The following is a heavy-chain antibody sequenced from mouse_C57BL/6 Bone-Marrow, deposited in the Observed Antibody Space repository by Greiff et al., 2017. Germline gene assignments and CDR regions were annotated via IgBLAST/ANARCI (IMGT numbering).Heavy chain of an antibody. CDR2: IYPGSGST. Sequence: QVQLQQPGAELVKPGASVKMSCKASGYTFTSYWLTWVKQRPGQGLEWIGDIYPGSGSTNYNEKFKSKATLTVDTSSSTAYMQLSSLTSEDSAVYYCARDGYDVGWYFDYWGQGTTLTVSS. CDR3: ARDGYDVGWYFDY. D-gene: IGHD2-2*01. CDR1: GYTFTSYW. J-gene: IGHJ2*01. V-gene: IGHV1-55*01.